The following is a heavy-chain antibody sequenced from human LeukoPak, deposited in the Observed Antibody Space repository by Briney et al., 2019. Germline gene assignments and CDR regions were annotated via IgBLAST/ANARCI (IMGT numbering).Heavy chain of an antibody. Sequence: SETLSLTCTVSGGSISISSYYWGWIRQPPGKGLEWIGSIYYSGNTYYNASLKSRVTISVDASKNQFSVNLSSVTAADTAVYYCARLSYGSGSYYNFYFDYWGQGTLVTVSA. V-gene: IGHV4-39*01. J-gene: IGHJ4*02. CDR3: ARLSYGSGSYYNFYFDY. D-gene: IGHD3-10*01. CDR2: IYYSGNT. CDR1: GGSISISSYY.